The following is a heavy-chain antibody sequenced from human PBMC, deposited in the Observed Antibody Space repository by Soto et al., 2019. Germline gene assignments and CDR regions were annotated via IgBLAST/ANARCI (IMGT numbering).Heavy chain of an antibody. V-gene: IGHV3-23*01. Sequence: PGGSLRLSCAASGFTFASYAMSWVRQAPGKGLEWVSALTGSGATTYYADSVKGRFTISRDNSKNTLYLQMNSLRDGDTAVYYCAKTHAARIAARPGWYFDLRGRGTMVTVSS. J-gene: IGHJ2*01. D-gene: IGHD6-6*01. CDR2: LTGSGATT. CDR3: AKTHAARIAARPGWYFDL. CDR1: GFTFASYA.